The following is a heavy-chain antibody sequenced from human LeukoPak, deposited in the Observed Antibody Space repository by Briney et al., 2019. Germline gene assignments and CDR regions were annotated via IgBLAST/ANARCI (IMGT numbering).Heavy chain of an antibody. CDR1: GFTFSSYG. V-gene: IGHV3-30*02. D-gene: IGHD1-14*01. CDR3: AKGFRNYYYYYYTDV. Sequence: PGGSLRLSCAASGFTFSSYGMHWVRQAPGKGLEWVAFIRYDGSNKYYADSVKGRFTISRDNSKNTLYLQMNSLRAEDTAVYYCAKGFRNYYYYYYTDVWGKGTTVAVSS. J-gene: IGHJ6*03. CDR2: IRYDGSNK.